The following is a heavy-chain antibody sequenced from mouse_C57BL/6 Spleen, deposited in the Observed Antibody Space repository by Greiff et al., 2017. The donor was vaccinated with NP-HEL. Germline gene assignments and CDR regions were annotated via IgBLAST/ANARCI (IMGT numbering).Heavy chain of an antibody. CDR3: ARDPSMDY. Sequence: QVQLQQSGAELVRPGTSVKVSCKASGYAFTNYLIEWVKQRPGQGLEWIGVINPGSGGTNYNEKFKGKATLTADKSSSTAYMQLSSLTSEDSAVYFCARDPSMDYWGQGTSVTVSA. CDR1: GYAFTNYL. J-gene: IGHJ4*01. CDR2: INPGSGGT. V-gene: IGHV1-54*01.